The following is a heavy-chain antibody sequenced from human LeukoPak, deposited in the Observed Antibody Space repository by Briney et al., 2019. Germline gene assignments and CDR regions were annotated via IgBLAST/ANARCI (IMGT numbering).Heavy chain of an antibody. V-gene: IGHV3-13*01. Sequence: PGGSLRLSCAASGFTFSTYDMHWVRQATGKGLEWVSPIVTARDTYYPGSVKGRFSISTKNTNDSLYLQMKRMRGGDTAVYYCARGGDFGYSYGGYYYMDVWGKGTTVTVSS. CDR2: IVTARDT. D-gene: IGHD5-18*01. J-gene: IGHJ6*03. CDR3: ARGGDFGYSYGGYYYMDV. CDR1: GFTFSTYD.